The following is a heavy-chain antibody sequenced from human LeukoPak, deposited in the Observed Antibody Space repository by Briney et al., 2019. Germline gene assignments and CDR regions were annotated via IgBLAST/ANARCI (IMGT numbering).Heavy chain of an antibody. CDR2: INSDGSST. CDR3: ARVNHYDSSGYSNDY. Sequence: GGSLRLSCAASGFTFSSYWMHWVRQAPGKGLVWVSRINSDGSSTSYADSVKGRFTISRDNAKNTLYLQMNSLRAEDTAVYYCARVNHYDSSGYSNDYWGQGTLVTVSS. CDR1: GFTFSSYW. J-gene: IGHJ4*02. D-gene: IGHD3-22*01. V-gene: IGHV3-74*01.